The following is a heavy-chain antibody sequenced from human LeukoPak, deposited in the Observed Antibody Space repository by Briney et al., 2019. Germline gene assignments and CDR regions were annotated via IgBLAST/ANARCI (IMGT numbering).Heavy chain of an antibody. CDR1: GFTFSSSA. V-gene: IGHV3-21*01. CDR2: INSISSHI. D-gene: IGHD2-8*01. Sequence: GGSLRLSRATSGFTFSSSAMNWVRQAPGKGLEWVSSINSISSHIYYAGSVRGRFTISRDNAKNSLYLQMYSLRAEDTAVYYCAARLTRDGVYWGQGTLVTVSS. J-gene: IGHJ4*02. CDR3: AARLTRDGVY.